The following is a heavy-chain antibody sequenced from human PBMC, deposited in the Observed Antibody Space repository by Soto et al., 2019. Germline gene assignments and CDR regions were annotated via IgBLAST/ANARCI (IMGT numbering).Heavy chain of an antibody. CDR2: MNPNNGNT. D-gene: IGHD1-1*01. CDR1: GYTFTNYD. J-gene: IGHJ4*02. Sequence: GASVKVSCKASGYTFTNYDINWVRHATGQRLEGMGWMNPNNGNTVYAQKFQGRVTMTEDTSTETAYMELSSLRSEDTAVYYCATVGKWNDGYYFDYWGQGTLVTVSS. V-gene: IGHV1-8*01. CDR3: ATVGKWNDGYYFDY.